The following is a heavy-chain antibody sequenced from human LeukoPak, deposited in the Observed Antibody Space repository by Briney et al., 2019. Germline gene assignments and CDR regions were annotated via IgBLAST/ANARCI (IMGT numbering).Heavy chain of an antibody. CDR1: GYTFTGYY. J-gene: IGHJ4*02. V-gene: IGHV1-2*02. CDR3: AGDGTGIVGATSCFGY. D-gene: IGHD1-26*01. CDR2: INPNSGGT. Sequence: GASVKVSCKASGYTFTGYYMHWVRQAPGQGLEWMGWINPNSGGTNYAQKFQGRVTMTRDTSISTAYMELSRLRSDDTAVYYCAGDGTGIVGATSCFGYWGQGTLVTVSS.